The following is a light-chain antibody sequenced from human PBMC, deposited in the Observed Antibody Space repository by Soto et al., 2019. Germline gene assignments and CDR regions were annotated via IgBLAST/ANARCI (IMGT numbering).Light chain of an antibody. V-gene: IGKV3-20*01. CDR3: QQYGGSPIT. J-gene: IGKJ5*01. CDR2: GAS. Sequence: EIVLTQSPGTLSLSPGQRATLSCRASQSVTSNYLAWYQQIPGQAPRLLIYGASSRATGIPDRFSGSGSGTDFTLTISRLEPEDFAVYYCQQYGGSPITFGLGTRLEI. CDR1: QSVTSNY.